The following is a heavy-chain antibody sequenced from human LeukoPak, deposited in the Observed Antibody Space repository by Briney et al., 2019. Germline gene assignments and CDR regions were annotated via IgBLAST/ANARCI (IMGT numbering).Heavy chain of an antibody. D-gene: IGHD3-10*01. CDR1: GGSFSGYY. Sequence: SETLSLTCAVYGGSFSGYYWSWIRQPPGKGLEWIGYIYHSGSTYYNPSLESRITISVDRSKNQFSLKLSSVTAADTAVYYCASRVRGVYCDYWGQGTLVTVSS. V-gene: IGHV4-34*01. CDR3: ASRVRGVYCDY. J-gene: IGHJ4*02. CDR2: IYHSGST.